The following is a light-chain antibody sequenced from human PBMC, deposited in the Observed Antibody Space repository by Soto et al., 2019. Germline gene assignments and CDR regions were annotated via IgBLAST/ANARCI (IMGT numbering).Light chain of an antibody. CDR1: SSDVGAYKY. CDR3: SSYTSSSTVV. Sequence: QSALTQPASVSGSPGQSITISCSGTSSDVGAYKYVSWYQQHPDKAPKLMIYDVSNRPSGVSIRFSGSKSGNTASLTISGLQAEDEADYYCSSYTSSSTVVFGGGTKLTVL. J-gene: IGLJ2*01. V-gene: IGLV2-14*01. CDR2: DVS.